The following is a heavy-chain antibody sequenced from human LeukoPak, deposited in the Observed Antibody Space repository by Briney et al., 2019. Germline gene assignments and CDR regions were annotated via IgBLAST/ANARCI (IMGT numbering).Heavy chain of an antibody. J-gene: IGHJ4*02. Sequence: GASVKVSCKASGFNFTNSAMQWVRQARGQRLQWIGWIVVASGHTNYAQNFQERVTITRDMSTNTVYMELSSLRSEDTAVYYCAAEVLTTAIDWGQGTLVTVSS. CDR1: GFNFTNSA. CDR3: AAEVLTTAID. V-gene: IGHV1-58*02. D-gene: IGHD1-1*01. CDR2: IVVASGHT.